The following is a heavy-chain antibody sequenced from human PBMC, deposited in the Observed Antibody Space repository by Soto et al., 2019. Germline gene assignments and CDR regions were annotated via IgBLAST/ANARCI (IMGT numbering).Heavy chain of an antibody. CDR2: SMPVFSPP. V-gene: IGHV1-69*12. CDR1: GGTFRTSA. CDR3: ARDKDRQQLGGNYYYIMDV. Sequence: QVQLVQSGAEVKKPGSSVKVSCKTSGGTFRTSAISWVRQAPGQGLEWMGGSMPVFSPPDYAQKFQGRVTITADESTGTAYMELSSLRSEDTAVYYCARDKDRQQLGGNYYYIMDVWGQGTTVTVSS. J-gene: IGHJ6*01. D-gene: IGHD3-3*02.